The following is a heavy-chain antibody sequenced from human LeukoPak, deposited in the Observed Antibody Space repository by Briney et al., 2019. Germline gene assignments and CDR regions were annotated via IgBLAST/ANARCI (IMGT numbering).Heavy chain of an antibody. D-gene: IGHD4-17*01. Sequence: GALRLSCAASGFTFSSYSMNWVRQAPGKGLEWVSSISSSSSYIYYADSVKGRFTISIDNPKNSLYLQMNSLRAEDTAVYYCARDHGDYPFDCWGQGTLVTVSS. CDR1: GFTFSSYS. J-gene: IGHJ4*02. CDR3: ARDHGDYPFDC. CDR2: ISSSSSYI. V-gene: IGHV3-21*01.